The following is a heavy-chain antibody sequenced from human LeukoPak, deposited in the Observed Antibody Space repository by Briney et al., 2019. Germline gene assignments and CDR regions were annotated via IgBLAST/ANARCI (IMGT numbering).Heavy chain of an antibody. CDR1: GYSISSGYY. V-gene: IGHV4-38-2*02. CDR2: TFYTGST. Sequence: SETLSLTCTVSGYSISSGYYWGWIRQPPGKGLEWMGYTFYTGSTSYNPSVKSRVTISVATSKNHFSLRLSSVTAADTAVYYCARGVEYSSYDKTLFDYWGQGTLVTVSS. J-gene: IGHJ4*02. CDR3: ARGVEYSSYDKTLFDY. D-gene: IGHD5-12*01.